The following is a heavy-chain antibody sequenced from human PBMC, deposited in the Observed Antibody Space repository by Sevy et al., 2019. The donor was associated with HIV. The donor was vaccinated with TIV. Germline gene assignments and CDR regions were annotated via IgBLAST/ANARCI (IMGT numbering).Heavy chain of an antibody. J-gene: IGHJ4*02. CDR3: ARLDPSGPRYY. V-gene: IGHV4-39*01. Sequence: SETLSLTCTVSGDSISGTDYSWGWIRQPPGKGLEWIGNIHYKGTTYYNPSLKSRVTVSVDTSKNQFSLRLSSVSAADTAVYYCARLDPSGPRYYWGQGTLVTVSS. D-gene: IGHD5-12*01. CDR2: IHYKGTT. CDR1: GDSISGTDYS.